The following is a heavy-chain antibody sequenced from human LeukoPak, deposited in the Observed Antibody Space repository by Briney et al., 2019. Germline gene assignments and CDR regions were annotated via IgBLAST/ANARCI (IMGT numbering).Heavy chain of an antibody. CDR3: AREATREAFDI. CDR2: INPNSGGT. J-gene: IGHJ3*02. V-gene: IGHV1-2*02. Sequence: ASVKVSCKASGYTFTGYYMHWVRQAPGQGLEWMGRINPNSGGTNYAQKFQGRVTMTRATSISTAYMELSRLRSDDTAVYYCAREATREAFDIWGQGTMVTVSS. CDR1: GYTFTGYY.